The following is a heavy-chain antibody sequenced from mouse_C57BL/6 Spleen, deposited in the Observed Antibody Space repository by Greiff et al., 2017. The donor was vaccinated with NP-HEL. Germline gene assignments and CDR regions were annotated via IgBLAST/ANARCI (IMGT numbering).Heavy chain of an antibody. CDR1: GYSITSGYY. CDR2: ISYDGSN. V-gene: IGHV3-6*01. Sequence: VQLQQSGPGLVKPSQSLSLTCSVTGYSITSGYYWNWIRQFPGNKLEWMGYISYDGSNNYNPSLKNRISITRDTSKNQFFLKLNSVTTEDTATYYCARRDYTLAYWGQGTLVTVSA. D-gene: IGHD2-12*01. J-gene: IGHJ3*01. CDR3: ARRDYTLAY.